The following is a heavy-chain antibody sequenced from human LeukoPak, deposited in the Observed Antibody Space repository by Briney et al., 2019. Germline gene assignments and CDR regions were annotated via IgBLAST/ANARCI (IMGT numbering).Heavy chain of an antibody. CDR3: ARGVMSTIWPLDS. CDR2: IYYTGST. D-gene: IGHD2-2*01. Sequence: SETLSLTCTVSGGSMNSYSWSWLRQPPGKGLEWIGYIYYTGSTNSNPSLKSRVAISVDTSKNQFSLKLSSVTAADTAVYYCARGVMSTIWPLDSWGQGTLVTVSS. J-gene: IGHJ4*02. CDR1: GGSMNSYS. V-gene: IGHV4-59*01.